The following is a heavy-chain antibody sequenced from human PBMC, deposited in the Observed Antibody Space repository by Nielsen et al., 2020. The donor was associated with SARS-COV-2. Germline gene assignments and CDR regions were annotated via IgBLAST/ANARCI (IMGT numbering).Heavy chain of an antibody. J-gene: IGHJ5*02. CDR2: ISGSGGST. V-gene: IGHV3-23*01. D-gene: IGHD3-3*01. CDR1: GFTFSSYA. CDR3: AKFRAPVRFLEWNHVMGWFDP. Sequence: GESLKISCAASGFTFSSYAMSWVRQAPGKGLEWVSAISGSGGSTYYADSVKGRFTISRDNSKNTLYLQMNSLRAEDTAVYYCAKFRAPVRFLEWNHVMGWFDPWGQGTLVTVSS.